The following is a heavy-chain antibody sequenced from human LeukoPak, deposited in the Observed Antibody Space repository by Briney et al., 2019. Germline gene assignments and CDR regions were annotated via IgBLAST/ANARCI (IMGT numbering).Heavy chain of an antibody. CDR2: MHSSGIT. J-gene: IGHJ4*02. CDR1: GGSTSSYH. Sequence: RPSETLSLTCTVSGGSTSSYHWSWIRQSAGKGLEWIGRMHSSGITNYNPSLKSRVTMSIDTSKNQFSVKLTSVTAADTAVYYCARDGLYTSRYSYFDYWGQGTLVTVAS. CDR3: ARDGLYTSRYSYFDY. V-gene: IGHV4-4*07. D-gene: IGHD3-16*01.